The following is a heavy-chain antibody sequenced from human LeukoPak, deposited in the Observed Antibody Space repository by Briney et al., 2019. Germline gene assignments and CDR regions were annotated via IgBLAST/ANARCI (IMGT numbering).Heavy chain of an antibody. V-gene: IGHV3-48*04. CDR2: ISSSSSTI. D-gene: IGHD3-16*02. Sequence: PGGSLRLSCAAPGFTFSSYSMNWVRQAPGKGLEWVSYISSSSSTIYYADSVKGRFAISRDNAKNSLYLQMNSLRAEDTAVYYCARARSGVTYYMDVWGKGTTVTVSS. J-gene: IGHJ6*03. CDR1: GFTFSSYS. CDR3: ARARSGVTYYMDV.